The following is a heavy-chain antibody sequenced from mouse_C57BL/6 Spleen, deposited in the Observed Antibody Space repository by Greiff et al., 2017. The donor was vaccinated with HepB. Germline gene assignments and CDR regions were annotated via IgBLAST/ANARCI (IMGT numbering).Heavy chain of an antibody. CDR2: ISDGGSYT. CDR1: GFTFSSYA. D-gene: IGHD1-1*01. CDR3: ARDHYGSSYGAMDY. Sequence: EVQVVESGGGLVKPGGSLKLSCAASGFTFSSYAMSWVRQTPEKRLEWVATISDGGSYTYYPDNVKGRFTISRDNAKNNLYLQMSHLKSEDTAMYYCARDHYGSSYGAMDYWGQGTSVTVSS. V-gene: IGHV5-4*01. J-gene: IGHJ4*01.